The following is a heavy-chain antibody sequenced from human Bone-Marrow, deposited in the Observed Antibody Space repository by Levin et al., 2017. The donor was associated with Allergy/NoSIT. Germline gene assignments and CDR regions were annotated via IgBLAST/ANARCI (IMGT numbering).Heavy chain of an antibody. CDR2: ISYDGNKK. V-gene: IGHV3-30*18. Sequence: GGSLRLSCAASGFTFSGYGMHWVRQAPGKGLEWVAAISYDGNKKYYADSVKGRFTVSRDNSKSTLYLQMNSLRPEDTAVYYCAKDLEKQLVDGFPPEDYDYGMDVWGQGTTVTVSS. J-gene: IGHJ6*02. D-gene: IGHD6-6*01. CDR1: GFTFSGYG. CDR3: AKDLEKQLVDGFPPEDYDYGMDV.